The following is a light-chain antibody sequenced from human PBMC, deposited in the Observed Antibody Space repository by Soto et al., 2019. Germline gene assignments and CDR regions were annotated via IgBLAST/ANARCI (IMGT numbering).Light chain of an antibody. CDR3: QQYSTYPLT. Sequence: DIQITQSPCSLSASIGLRVTITCPASQSITTFLAWYQQKPGKAPQILIYDASKLEPGVPSRLSGGGSGTEFTLTISSLQPDDFATYYCQQYSTYPLTFGGGTKVDIK. CDR2: DAS. J-gene: IGKJ4*01. V-gene: IGKV1-5*01. CDR1: QSITTF.